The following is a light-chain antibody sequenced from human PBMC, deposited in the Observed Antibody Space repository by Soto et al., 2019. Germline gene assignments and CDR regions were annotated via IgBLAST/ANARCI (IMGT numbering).Light chain of an antibody. CDR3: QQYGTSEII. CDR2: KVS. V-gene: IGKV2-30*02. CDR1: ESLVHSDGNTY. J-gene: IGKJ5*01. Sequence: VVVPQYPLSLSVRLGQPASISCRSSESLVHSDGNTYLHWYQQRPGQSPRRLIYKVSRRDSGVPDRFSGSGSGTDFTLTISRLETEDFAVFYCQQYGTSEIIFGQGTGLEIK.